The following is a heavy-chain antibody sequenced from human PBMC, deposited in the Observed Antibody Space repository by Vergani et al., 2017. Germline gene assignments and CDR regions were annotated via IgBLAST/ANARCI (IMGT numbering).Heavy chain of an antibody. D-gene: IGHD6-13*01. CDR2: IYTSGST. CDR3: ARDTSSSHQEETYYYYGMDV. Sequence: QVQLQESGPGLVKPSQTLSLTCTVSGGSISSGSYYWSWIRQPAGKGLEWIGRIYTSGSTNYNPSLKCRVTISVDTSKNQFSLKLSSVTAAHTAVYYCARDTSSSHQEETYYYYGMDVWGQGTTVTVSS. V-gene: IGHV4-61*02. CDR1: GGSISSGSYY. J-gene: IGHJ6*02.